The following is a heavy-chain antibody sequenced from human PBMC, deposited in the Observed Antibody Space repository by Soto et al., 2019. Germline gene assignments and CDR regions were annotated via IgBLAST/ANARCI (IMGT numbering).Heavy chain of an antibody. J-gene: IGHJ3*02. CDR1: GYTFTSYS. CDR3: ARGLYCSGGSCFNHDAFDI. V-gene: IGHV1-3*01. Sequence: ASVKVSCKASGYTFTSYSMHWVRQAPGQRLEWIGWINAGTGNTKYSQKCQGRVTITRDTSASTAYMELSSLRSEDTAVYYCARGLYCSGGSCFNHDAFDIWGQGTMVTVSS. CDR2: INAGTGNT. D-gene: IGHD2-15*01.